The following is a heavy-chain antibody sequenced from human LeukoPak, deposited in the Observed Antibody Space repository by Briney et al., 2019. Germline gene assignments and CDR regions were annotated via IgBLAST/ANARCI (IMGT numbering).Heavy chain of an antibody. J-gene: IGHJ4*02. CDR1: GFXFSGYA. D-gene: IGHD2-8*02. V-gene: IGHV3-23*01. CDR2: IRGNGRST. Sequence: GGSLRLSCAASGFXFSGYAISWVRQAPGKGLEWVSTIRGNGRSTYYGDSVKGRFTISRDNSKNTLSLQMNSLRAEDTAVYYCAKEYYVLLVYALGGSFDYWGRGTLVTVSS. CDR3: AKEYYVLLVYALGGSFDY.